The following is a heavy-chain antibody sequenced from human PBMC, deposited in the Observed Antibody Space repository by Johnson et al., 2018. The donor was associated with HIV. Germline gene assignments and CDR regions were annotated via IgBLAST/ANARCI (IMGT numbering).Heavy chain of an antibody. CDR2: ISYDGSNK. D-gene: IGHD1-26*01. CDR3: AREWELLGSAFDI. J-gene: IGHJ3*02. CDR1: GFTFSSYA. Sequence: QMLLVESGGGLIQPGRSLRLSCAASGFTFSSYAMHWVRQAPGKGLEWVAVISYDGSNKYYADSVKGRFTISRDNSKNTLYLQMNSLRAEDTAVYYCAREWELLGSAFDIWGQGTMVTVSS. V-gene: IGHV3-30*04.